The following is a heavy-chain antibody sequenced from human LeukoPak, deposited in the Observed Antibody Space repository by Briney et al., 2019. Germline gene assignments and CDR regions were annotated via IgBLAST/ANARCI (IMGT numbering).Heavy chain of an antibody. V-gene: IGHV1-2*02. J-gene: IGHJ4*02. CDR2: INPNSGGT. Sequence: EASVKVSCKASGYTFTGYYMHWVRQAPGQGLEWMGWINPNSGGTNYAQKFQGRVTMTRDTSISTAYMELSRLRSDDTAVYYCAREGYSRAEGFDYWGQGTLVTVSS. CDR3: AREGYSRAEGFDY. CDR1: GYTFTGYY. D-gene: IGHD5-12*01.